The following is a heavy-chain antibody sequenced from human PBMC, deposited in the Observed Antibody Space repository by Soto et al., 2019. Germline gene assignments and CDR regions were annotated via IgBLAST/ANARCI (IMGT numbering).Heavy chain of an antibody. V-gene: IGHV3-49*03. Sequence: PGGSLRLSCTASGFTFGDYAMSWFRQAPGKGLEWVGFIRSKAYGGTTEYAASVKGRFTISRDDSKSIAYLQMNSLKTEDTAVYYCTRGKPAAMPHNWFDPWGQGTLVTVSS. CDR1: GFTFGDYA. CDR2: IRSKAYGGTT. D-gene: IGHD2-2*01. J-gene: IGHJ5*02. CDR3: TRGKPAAMPHNWFDP.